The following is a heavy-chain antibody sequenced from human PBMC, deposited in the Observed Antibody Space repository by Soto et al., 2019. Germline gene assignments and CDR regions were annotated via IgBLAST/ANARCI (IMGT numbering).Heavy chain of an antibody. V-gene: IGHV1-69*02. D-gene: IGHD3-22*01. J-gene: IGHJ6*02. Sequence: QVQLVQSGAEVKKPGSSLKVSCKASGGTFSSHTINWVRLAPGQGLEWMGRTIPILGITNYAQNFQGRVTLTADKSPGTASMGLSSLRSEDTAVYYCGXSRYDSNFYYYGTDVWGQGTTVTVSS. CDR3: GXSRYDSNFYYYGTDV. CDR1: GGTFSSHT. CDR2: TIPILGIT.